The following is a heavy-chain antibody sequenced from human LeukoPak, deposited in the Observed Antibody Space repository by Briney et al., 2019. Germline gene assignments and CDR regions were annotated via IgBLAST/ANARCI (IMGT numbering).Heavy chain of an antibody. D-gene: IGHD3-22*01. CDR1: GFTFSSYV. V-gene: IGHV3-23*01. CDR3: AKVIAGYLDY. J-gene: IGHJ4*02. CDR2: NSCRGGSR. Sequence: PGGFLRLSCAASGFTFSSYVMSWVRQAPGKGLEWLSGNSCRGGSRFYTDCVKGLFTISRDNYKNTLFVQMNSLRAEDTGVYYCAKVIAGYLDYWGQGTLVTVSA.